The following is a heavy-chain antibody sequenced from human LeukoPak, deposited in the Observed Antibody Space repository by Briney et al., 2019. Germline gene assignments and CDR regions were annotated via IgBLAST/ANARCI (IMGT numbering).Heavy chain of an antibody. CDR1: GASISSSSYY. Sequence: SETLSLXCSVSGASISSSSYYWGWVRQPPGRGLEWSGSFYYSGITYYNSSLKSRVTISVDTSKTHFSLKVSSVTAADTAVYYCARLGGRDGYNFDYWGQGTLVTVSS. J-gene: IGHJ4*02. CDR2: FYYSGIT. V-gene: IGHV4-39*01. D-gene: IGHD5-24*01. CDR3: ARLGGRDGYNFDY.